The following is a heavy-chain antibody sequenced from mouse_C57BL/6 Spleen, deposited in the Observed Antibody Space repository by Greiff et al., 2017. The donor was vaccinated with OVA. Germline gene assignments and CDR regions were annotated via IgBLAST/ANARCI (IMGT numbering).Heavy chain of an antibody. Sequence: EVKLQESGGGLVQPGGSLKLSCAASGFTFSDYYMYWVRQTPEKRLEWVAYISNGGGSTYYPDTVKGRFTISRDNAKNTLYLQMSRLKSEDTAMYYCASLRPFAYWGQGTLVTVSA. J-gene: IGHJ3*01. CDR3: ASLRPFAY. V-gene: IGHV5-12*01. CDR2: ISNGGGST. CDR1: GFTFSDYY. D-gene: IGHD1-2*01.